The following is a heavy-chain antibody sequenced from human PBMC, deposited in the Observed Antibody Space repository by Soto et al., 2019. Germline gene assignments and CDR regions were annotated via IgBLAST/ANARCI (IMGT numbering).Heavy chain of an antibody. CDR2: IYYSAST. CDR1: GGSVNSGDYH. J-gene: IGHJ6*02. Sequence: SETLSLTCTVSGGSVNSGDYHWTWIRQFPGKGLEWIGGIYYSASTYYNPALVSRITISLDTSKNQFSLKLTSVTAADTAVYFCARDSRTPSGGMDVWGQGTTVTVSS. CDR3: ARDSRTPSGGMDV. V-gene: IGHV4-30-4*01.